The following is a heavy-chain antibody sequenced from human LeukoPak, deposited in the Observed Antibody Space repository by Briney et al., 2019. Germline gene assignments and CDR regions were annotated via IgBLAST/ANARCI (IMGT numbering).Heavy chain of an antibody. V-gene: IGHV3-30*04. J-gene: IGHJ4*02. D-gene: IGHD5-18*01. CDR1: GFTFSSYA. CDR3: ARDPSWKPVDTAMEY. Sequence: GGSLRLSCAASGFTFSSYAMHWVRQAPGKGLEWVAVISYDGSNKYYADSVKGRFTISRDNSENTLYLQMNSLRAVDTAVYYSARDPSWKPVDTAMEYWGQGTLVTVSS. CDR2: ISYDGSNK.